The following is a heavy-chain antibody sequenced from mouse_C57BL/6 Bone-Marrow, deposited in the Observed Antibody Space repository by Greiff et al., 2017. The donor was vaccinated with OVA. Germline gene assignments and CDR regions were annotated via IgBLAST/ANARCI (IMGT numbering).Heavy chain of an antibody. CDR2: IDPSDSYT. CDR3: ARNDPYSNYGAWFAY. D-gene: IGHD2-5*01. J-gene: IGHJ3*01. CDR1: GYTFTSYW. V-gene: IGHV1-50*01. Sequence: QVQLKQPGAELVKPGASVKLSCKASGYTFTSYWMQWVKQRPGQGLEWIGEIDPSDSYTNYNQKFKGKATLTVDTSSSTAYMQLSSLTSEDSAVYYCARNDPYSNYGAWFAYWGQGTLVTVSA.